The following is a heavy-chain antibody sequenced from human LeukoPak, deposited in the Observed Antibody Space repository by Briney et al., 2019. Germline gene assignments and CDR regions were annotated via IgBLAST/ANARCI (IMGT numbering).Heavy chain of an antibody. Sequence: GASVKVSCKASGYTFTGYYMHWVRQAPGQGLEWMGWINPNSGGTNYAQKFQGRVTMTRDTSISTAYMELSRLRAEDTAVYYCAKGRYSGYAPIDYWGQGTLVTVFS. CDR3: AKGRYSGYAPIDY. CDR1: GYTFTGYY. V-gene: IGHV1-2*02. J-gene: IGHJ4*02. CDR2: INPNSGGT. D-gene: IGHD5-12*01.